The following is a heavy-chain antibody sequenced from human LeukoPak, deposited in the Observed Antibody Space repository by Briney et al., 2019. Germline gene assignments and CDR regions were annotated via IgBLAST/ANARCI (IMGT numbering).Heavy chain of an antibody. CDR1: GFTVSSNY. CDR3: PTGPPGDDY. J-gene: IGHJ4*02. CDR2: IYSGDST. D-gene: IGHD3-16*01. Sequence: PGGSLRLSCAVSGFTVSSNYMTWVRQAPGKGLEWVSVIYSGDSTYYADSVKGRFTISRDNSKNTLYLQMNSLRAEDTAVYYCPTGPPGDDYWGQGTLVTVSS. V-gene: IGHV3-66*01.